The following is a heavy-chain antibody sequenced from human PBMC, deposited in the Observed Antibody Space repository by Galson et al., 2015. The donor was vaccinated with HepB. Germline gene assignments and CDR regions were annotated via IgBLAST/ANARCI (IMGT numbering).Heavy chain of an antibody. Sequence: QSGAEVKKPGESLKISCKGSGYSFTSNWIGWVRQMPGKGLEWMGNIYPGDSDTRYSPSFEGQVTISADKSISTAYLRWSSLKASDTAVYYCARRLPYFDSSGYLYYGMDVWGQGTTVTVSS. CDR2: IYPGDSDT. V-gene: IGHV5-51*01. D-gene: IGHD3-22*01. J-gene: IGHJ6*02. CDR1: GYSFTSNW. CDR3: ARRLPYFDSSGYLYYGMDV.